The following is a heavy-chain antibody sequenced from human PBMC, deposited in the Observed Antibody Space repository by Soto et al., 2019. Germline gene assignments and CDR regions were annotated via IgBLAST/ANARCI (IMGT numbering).Heavy chain of an antibody. V-gene: IGHV4-4*02. D-gene: IGHD2-2*01. Sequence: SETLSLTCAVSGDSISSSNWWSWVRQPPGKGLDWIGEIYHSGSTNYNPSLKSRVTISVDKSKNQFSLKLSSVTAADPAVYYCARTPARYNWFDPWGQGTLVTVSS. CDR3: ARTPARYNWFDP. CDR1: GDSISSSNW. J-gene: IGHJ5*02. CDR2: IYHSGST.